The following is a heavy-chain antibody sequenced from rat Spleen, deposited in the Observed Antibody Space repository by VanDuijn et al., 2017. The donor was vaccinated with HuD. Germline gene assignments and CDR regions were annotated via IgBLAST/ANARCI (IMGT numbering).Heavy chain of an antibody. CDR3: TTSYDGSYYYDY. V-gene: IGHV5S13*01. J-gene: IGHJ2*01. Sequence: EVQLVESGGGLVQPGKSLKLSCAASGFTFSDYGMAWVRQAPTKGLEWVAFISTGGDNTYYRDSVKGRFTISRDNAKSTLYLQMDSLRSADTATYYCTTSYDGSYYYDYWGQGVMVTVSS. D-gene: IGHD1-12*02. CDR1: GFTFSDYG. CDR2: ISTGGDNT.